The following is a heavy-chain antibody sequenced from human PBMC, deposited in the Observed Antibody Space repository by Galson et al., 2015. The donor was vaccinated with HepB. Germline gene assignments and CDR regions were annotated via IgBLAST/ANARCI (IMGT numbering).Heavy chain of an antibody. J-gene: IGHJ3*02. D-gene: IGHD3-22*01. CDR2: ISGSGGST. Sequence: SLRLSCAASGFTFSSYAMSWVRQAPGKGLEWVSAISGSGGSTYYADSVKGRFTISRDNSKNTLYLQMNSLRAEDTAVYYCAKDRYYYDSSGYYFSLASRPSDAFDIWGQGTMVTVSS. CDR3: AKDRYYYDSSGYYFSLASRPSDAFDI. CDR1: GFTFSSYA. V-gene: IGHV3-23*01.